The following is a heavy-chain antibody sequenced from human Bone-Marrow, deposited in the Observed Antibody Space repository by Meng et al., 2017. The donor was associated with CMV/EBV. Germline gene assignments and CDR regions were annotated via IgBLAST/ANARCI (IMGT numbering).Heavy chain of an antibody. CDR2: INPAGTVK. Sequence: GESLKISCATSGFTFSNYWMNWVRQAPGKGLEWVANINPAGTVKHYVDSLKGRFTISRDNSKNTLYLQMNSLRAEDTAVYYCAKDWYYYYGMDVWGQGTTVTVSS. CDR3: AKDWYYYYGMDV. V-gene: IGHV3-7*01. J-gene: IGHJ6*02. CDR1: GFTFSNYW.